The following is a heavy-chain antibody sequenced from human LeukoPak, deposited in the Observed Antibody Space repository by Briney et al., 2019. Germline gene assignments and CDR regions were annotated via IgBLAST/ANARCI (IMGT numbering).Heavy chain of an antibody. J-gene: IGHJ5*02. CDR3: ARGGYCSSTSCYVPGFDP. Sequence: ASVKVSCKATGYTFTSYGISWVRQAPGQGLEWMGWISADNGNSNYAQKFQGRVTMTRDTSTSTVHMELSSLRSEDTAVYYCARGGYCSSTSCYVPGFDPWGQGTLVTVSS. D-gene: IGHD2-2*01. CDR1: GYTFTSYG. CDR2: ISADNGNS. V-gene: IGHV1-18*01.